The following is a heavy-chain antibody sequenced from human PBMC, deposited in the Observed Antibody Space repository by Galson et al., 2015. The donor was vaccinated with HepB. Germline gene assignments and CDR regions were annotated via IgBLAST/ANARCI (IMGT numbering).Heavy chain of an antibody. D-gene: IGHD6-13*01. J-gene: IGHJ4*02. V-gene: IGHV4-59*01. CDR3: ASSYSSSWYSSLWY. Sequence: SETLSLTCTVSGGSISSYYWSWIRQPPGKGLEWFGYIYYSGSTNYNPSLKSRVTISVDTSKSQFSLKLRSVTAADTAVYYCASSYSSSWYSSLWYWGQGTLVTVSS. CDR2: IYYSGST. CDR1: GGSISSYY.